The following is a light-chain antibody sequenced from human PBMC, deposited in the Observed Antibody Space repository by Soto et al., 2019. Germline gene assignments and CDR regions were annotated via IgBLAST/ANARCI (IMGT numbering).Light chain of an antibody. V-gene: IGKV3-11*01. CDR3: QQRSNWPPGVT. CDR2: DAS. Sequence: EIVLTQSPATLSLSPGERATLSCRASQSVSSYLAWYQQKPGQAPRLLIYDASNRATGIPARFSGSGSGTDCTLTISSLEPEDFAVYYWQQRSNWPPGVTFGPGTKVDIK. CDR1: QSVSSY. J-gene: IGKJ3*01.